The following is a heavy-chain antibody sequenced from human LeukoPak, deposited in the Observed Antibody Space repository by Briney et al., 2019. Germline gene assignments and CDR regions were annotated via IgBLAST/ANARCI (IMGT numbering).Heavy chain of an antibody. CDR2: ISYDGSNK. D-gene: IGHD1-1*01. CDR1: GFTFSSYG. CDR3: AKVNRDLNDVGAFDI. Sequence: GGSLRLSCAASGFTFSSYGMHWVRQAPGKGLEWVADISYDGSNKYYADSVKGRFTISRDKSKNTLHLQMNSLRGEDTAVYYCAKVNRDLNDVGAFDIWGQGTMVTVSS. V-gene: IGHV3-30*18. J-gene: IGHJ3*02.